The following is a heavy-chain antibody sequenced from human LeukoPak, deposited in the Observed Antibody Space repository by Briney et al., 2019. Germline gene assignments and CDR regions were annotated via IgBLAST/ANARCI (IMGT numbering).Heavy chain of an antibody. CDR1: GFIFSNYA. V-gene: IGHV3-23*01. CDR3: AKARAGDITAAFNY. D-gene: IGHD6-13*01. Sequence: PGGSLRLSCAASGFIFSNYAMSWVRQAPGKGLEWVSGISASGGNPYYADSVKGRFTISRDNSENTLNLQMNSLRAEDTAVYYCAKARAGDITAAFNYWGQGTLVTVSS. CDR2: ISASGGNP. J-gene: IGHJ4*02.